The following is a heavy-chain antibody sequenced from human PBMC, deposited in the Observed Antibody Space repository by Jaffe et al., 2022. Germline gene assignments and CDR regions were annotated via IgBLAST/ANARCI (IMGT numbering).Heavy chain of an antibody. J-gene: IGHJ3*02. Sequence: EVQLVESGGGLVQPGGSLRLSCAASGFTVSSNYMSWVRQAPGKGLEWVSVIYSGGSTYYADSVKGRFTISRDNSKNTLYLQMNSLRAEDTAVYYCARAKQQLVHHAFDIWGQGTMVTVSS. V-gene: IGHV3-66*02. D-gene: IGHD6-13*01. CDR2: IYSGGST. CDR3: ARAKQQLVHHAFDI. CDR1: GFTVSSNY.